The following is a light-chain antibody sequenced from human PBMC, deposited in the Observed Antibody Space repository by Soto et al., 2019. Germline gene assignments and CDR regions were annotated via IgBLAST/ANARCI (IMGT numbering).Light chain of an antibody. Sequence: QSVLTQPPSASGSPGQSVTISCTGASSDVGGYNHVSWFQQVPGKAPKIMIYEVTKRPSGVPDRFSGSKSGNTASLTVSGLQAEDEADYYCSSYAGNTYVFGTGTKLTVL. CDR1: SSDVGGYNH. V-gene: IGLV2-8*01. J-gene: IGLJ1*01. CDR3: SSYAGNTYV. CDR2: EVT.